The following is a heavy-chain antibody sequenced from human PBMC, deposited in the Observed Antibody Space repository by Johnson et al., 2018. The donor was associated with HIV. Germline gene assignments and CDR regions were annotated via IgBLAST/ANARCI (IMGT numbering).Heavy chain of an antibody. Sequence: VQLVESGGGVVRPGGSLRLSCAASGFTFDDFGMSWVRQSPGKGLEWVSGINWNGGSTGYADSVKGRFTISRDNAKNSLYLQMNSLRAEDTAVYYCARRGTSSSSALHALDIWGQGTMVTVSS. CDR3: ARRGTSSSSALHALDI. J-gene: IGHJ3*02. CDR1: GFTFDDFG. D-gene: IGHD6-6*01. V-gene: IGHV3-20*04. CDR2: INWNGGST.